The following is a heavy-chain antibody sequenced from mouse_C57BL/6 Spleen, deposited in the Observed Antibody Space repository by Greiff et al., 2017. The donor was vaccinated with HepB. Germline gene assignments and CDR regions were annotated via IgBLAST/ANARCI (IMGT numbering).Heavy chain of an antibody. D-gene: IGHD2-2*01. Sequence: EVQLVESGGGLVKPGGSLKLSCAASGFTFSDYGMHWVRQAPEKGLEWVAYISSGSSTIYYADTVKGRFTISRDNAKNTLFLQMTSLRSEDTAMYYCARAGYGRYFDVWGTGTTVTVSS. CDR1: GFTFSDYG. CDR2: ISSGSSTI. J-gene: IGHJ1*03. V-gene: IGHV5-17*01. CDR3: ARAGYGRYFDV.